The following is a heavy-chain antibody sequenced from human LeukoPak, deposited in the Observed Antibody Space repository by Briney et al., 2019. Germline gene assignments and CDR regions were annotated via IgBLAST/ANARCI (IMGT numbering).Heavy chain of an antibody. J-gene: IGHJ4*02. D-gene: IGHD3-22*01. CDR3: ARDGQYYDSSGYFDY. CDR1: GFTFSSYA. Sequence: NPGRSLRLSCAASGFTFSSYAMHWVRQAPGKGPEWVAVISYDGSNKYYADSVKGRFTISRDNSKNTLYLQMNSLRAEDTAVYYCARDGQYYDSSGYFDYWGQGTLVTVSS. V-gene: IGHV3-30-3*01. CDR2: ISYDGSNK.